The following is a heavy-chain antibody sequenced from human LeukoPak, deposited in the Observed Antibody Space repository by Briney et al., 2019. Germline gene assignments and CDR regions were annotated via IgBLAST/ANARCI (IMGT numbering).Heavy chain of an antibody. J-gene: IGHJ4*02. D-gene: IGHD3-10*01. Sequence: SGGSLRLSCAASGFTLSSYAMSWVCQAPGKGLEWVSAISGSGGSTYYADSVKGRFTISRDNSKNTLYLQMNSLRAEDTAVYYCAKVAPYYYGSGSYSFDYWGQGTLVTVSS. CDR1: GFTLSSYA. CDR2: ISGSGGST. CDR3: AKVAPYYYGSGSYSFDY. V-gene: IGHV3-23*01.